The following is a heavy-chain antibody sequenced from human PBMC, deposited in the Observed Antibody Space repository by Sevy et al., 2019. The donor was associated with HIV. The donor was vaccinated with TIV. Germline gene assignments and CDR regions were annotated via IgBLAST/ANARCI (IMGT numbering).Heavy chain of an antibody. CDR2: ISSSSSYT. J-gene: IGHJ3*02. Sequence: GGSLRLSCAASGFTFSDYYMSWIRQAPGKGLEWVSHISSSSSYTNYADSVKGRLTISRDNAKNSLYLQMNGLRAEDTVVYYCARDLKGDGNYYDSSGYCAFDIWGQGTMVTVSS. D-gene: IGHD3-22*01. CDR3: ARDLKGDGNYYDSSGYCAFDI. CDR1: GFTFSDYY. V-gene: IGHV3-11*06.